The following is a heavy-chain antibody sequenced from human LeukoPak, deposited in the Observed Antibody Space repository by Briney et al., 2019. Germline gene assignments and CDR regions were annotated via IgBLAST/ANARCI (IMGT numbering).Heavy chain of an antibody. CDR2: INPNSGGT. D-gene: IGHD2-2*01. CDR3: AREGGGFVVVPAAGPMDV. J-gene: IGHJ6*02. Sequence: ASVKVSCKASGYTFTGYYMHWVRQAPGQGLEWMGWINPNSGGTNYAQKFQGWVTMTRDTSISTAYMELRSLRSDDTAVYYYAREGGGFVVVPAAGPMDVWGQGTTVTVSS. V-gene: IGHV1-2*04. CDR1: GYTFTGYY.